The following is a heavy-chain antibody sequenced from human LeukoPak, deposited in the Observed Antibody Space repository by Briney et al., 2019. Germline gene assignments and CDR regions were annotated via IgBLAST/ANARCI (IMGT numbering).Heavy chain of an antibody. CDR3: ARQEITGTTLPYFDY. CDR1: GYSFTSYW. V-gene: IGHV5-10-1*01. J-gene: IGHJ4*02. Sequence: GESLKISCKGSGYSFTSYWISWVRQMPGKGLEWMGRIDPSDSYTNYSPSSQGHVTISADKSISTAYLQWSSLKASDTAMYYCARQEITGTTLPYFDYWGQGTLVTVSS. D-gene: IGHD1-20*01. CDR2: IDPSDSYT.